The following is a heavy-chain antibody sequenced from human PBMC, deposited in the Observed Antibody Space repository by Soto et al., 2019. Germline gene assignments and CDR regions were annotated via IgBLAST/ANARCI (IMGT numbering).Heavy chain of an antibody. CDR2: IHAGNGNT. CDR3: AGGVAFLDY. V-gene: IGHV1-3*01. J-gene: IGHJ4*02. D-gene: IGHD2-15*01. Sequence: WASVKVSCKASGYTFSSYAIHWVRQAPGQGLEWMGWIHAGNGNTKYSQSFQGRVTISRDTSATTAYMELNSLRSEDTAVYYCAGGVAFLDYWGQGTLVTAPQ. CDR1: GYTFSSYA.